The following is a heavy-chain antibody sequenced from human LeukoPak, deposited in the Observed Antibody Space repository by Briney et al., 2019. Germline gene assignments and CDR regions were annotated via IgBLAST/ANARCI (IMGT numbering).Heavy chain of an antibody. CDR3: ARAEYCRSPNCYYNGMDV. J-gene: IGHJ6*02. V-gene: IGHV3-30-3*01. CDR2: ISSDGSSK. CDR1: GFTFGSYV. D-gene: IGHD2/OR15-2a*01. Sequence: PGGSLRLSCAASGFTFGSYVIHWVRQAPGKGLAWVAVISSDGSSKYYADSVKGRFTISRDNAKNTLYLQMNSLRADDTAVYYCARAEYCRSPNCYYNGMDVWGQGTTVTVSS.